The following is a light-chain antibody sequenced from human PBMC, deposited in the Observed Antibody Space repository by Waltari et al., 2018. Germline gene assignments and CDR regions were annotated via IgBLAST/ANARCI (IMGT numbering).Light chain of an antibody. CDR3: QSYDTSLSGWV. Sequence: QSLLTQPPSVPGSPGQRVTIPCSGGSSNLGLGSDVHLYQQLPGTAPQLLIYGNHNRPSGVSERFSGSKSGTSASLAITDLQAEDEADYYCQSYDTSLSGWVFGGGTKLTVL. CDR1: SSNLGLGSD. CDR2: GNH. V-gene: IGLV1-40*01. J-gene: IGLJ3*02.